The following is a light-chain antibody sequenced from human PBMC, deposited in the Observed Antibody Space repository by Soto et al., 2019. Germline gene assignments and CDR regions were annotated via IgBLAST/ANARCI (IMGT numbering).Light chain of an antibody. CDR2: GNT. CDR3: QSYESSLSGWI. V-gene: IGLV1-40*01. J-gene: IGLJ2*01. Sequence: QSALTQPPSVSGAPGQRVTISCTGSSSNIGAGYEVHWYQQIPGTAPKLLIYGNTNRPSGVPDRFSASKSGTSASLAITGLQAEDEADYYCQSYESSLSGWIFGGGTQLTVL. CDR1: SSNIGAGYE.